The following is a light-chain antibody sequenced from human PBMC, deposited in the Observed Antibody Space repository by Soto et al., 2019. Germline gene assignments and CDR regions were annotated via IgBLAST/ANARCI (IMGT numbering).Light chain of an antibody. CDR2: EVT. Sequence: QLALSPPASVCVSPGPSITISCTGSRGDVGGYGLVSWYQQYPGKGRTLIIYEVTNRPSGVSARFSGSKSGDTASLVISGLQAEEEADYYCSSYRRDTTKLFGTGTKVTVL. V-gene: IGLV2-14*01. CDR1: RGDVGGYGL. J-gene: IGLJ1*01. CDR3: SSYRRDTTKL.